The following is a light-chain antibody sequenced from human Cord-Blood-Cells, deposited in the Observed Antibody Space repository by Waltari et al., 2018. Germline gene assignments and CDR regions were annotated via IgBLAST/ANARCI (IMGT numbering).Light chain of an antibody. CDR3: CSYAGSSLPYV. V-gene: IGLV2-23*01. Sequence: QSALTQPASVSGSPGQSITISCTGTSSDVGSDNLVSWYQQHPGKAPKLMIYEGSKRPSGVSNRFSGSKSGNTASLTISGLQAEDEADYYCCSYAGSSLPYVFGTGTKVTVL. J-gene: IGLJ1*01. CDR2: EGS. CDR1: SSDVGSDNL.